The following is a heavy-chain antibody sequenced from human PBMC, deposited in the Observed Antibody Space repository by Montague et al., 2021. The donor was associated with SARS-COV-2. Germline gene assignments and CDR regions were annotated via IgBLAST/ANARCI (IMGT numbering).Heavy chain of an antibody. CDR3: ARVGVGTMVRGVIPAYYYYGMDV. Sequence: TLSLTCTVSGGSISSGSYYWSWIRQPAGKGLEWIGRIYTSGSTNYNPSLKSRVTISVDTSKNQFSLRLSSVTAADTAVYYCARVGVGTMVRGVIPAYYYYGMDVWGQGTTVNVSS. CDR2: IYTSGST. V-gene: IGHV4-61*02. J-gene: IGHJ6*02. D-gene: IGHD3-10*01. CDR1: GGSISSGSYY.